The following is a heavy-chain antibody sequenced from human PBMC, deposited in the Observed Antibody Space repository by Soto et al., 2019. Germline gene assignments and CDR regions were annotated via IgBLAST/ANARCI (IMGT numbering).Heavy chain of an antibody. CDR1: VFTFSVYK. J-gene: IGHJ4*02. D-gene: IGHD2-15*01. Sequence: PWWSLRLSCSTSVFTFSVYKMHWCRQAPGKGLEYVSGISNQGDTTYYADSVKGRFTISRDNSKNTLYFQMSSLRPEDTAVYYCAAAKLLPFEYWGQGTQVTVSS. CDR3: AAAKLLPFEY. V-gene: IGHV3-64D*06. CDR2: ISNQGDTT.